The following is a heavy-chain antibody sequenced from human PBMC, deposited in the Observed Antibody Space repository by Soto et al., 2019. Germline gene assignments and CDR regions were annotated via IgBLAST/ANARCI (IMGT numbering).Heavy chain of an antibody. Sequence: GGSLRLSCAASGFTFSSYSMSWVRQAPGKGLEWVSGFRTGGDDGTTYYADSVKGRFTISRDNSKNTLFLQMNSLRSDDTAIYYCVRDLGQQAYSFEYWGQGTVVTVSS. V-gene: IGHV3-23*01. D-gene: IGHD6-13*01. J-gene: IGHJ4*02. CDR1: GFTFSSYS. CDR2: FRTGGDDGTT. CDR3: VRDLGQQAYSFEY.